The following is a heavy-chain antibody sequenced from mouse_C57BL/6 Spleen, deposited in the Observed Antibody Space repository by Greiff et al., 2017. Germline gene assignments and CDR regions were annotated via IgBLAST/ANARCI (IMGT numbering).Heavy chain of an antibody. J-gene: IGHJ2*01. Sequence: QVQLKQPGAELVKPGASVKLSCKASGYTFTSYWMPWVKQRPGQGLEWIGMIHPNSGSTNYNEKFKSKATLTVDKSSSTAYMQLSSLTSEDSAVYYCARGVDDYDGYYFDDWGQGTTLTVSS. CDR3: ARGVDDYDGYYFDD. CDR2: IHPNSGST. CDR1: GYTFTSYW. D-gene: IGHD2-4*01. V-gene: IGHV1-64*01.